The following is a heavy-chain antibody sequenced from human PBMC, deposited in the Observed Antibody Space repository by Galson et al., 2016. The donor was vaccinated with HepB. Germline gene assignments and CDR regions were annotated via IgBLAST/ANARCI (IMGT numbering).Heavy chain of an antibody. CDR3: ARDVQYRFDH. D-gene: IGHD2/OR15-2a*01. J-gene: IGHJ4*02. CDR2: ISTYSGNT. V-gene: IGHV1-18*01. CDR1: GYTFTTSG. Sequence: SVKVSCKASGYTFTTSGISWVRQAPGQGLEWMGWISTYSGNTKYAQKFQGGLTLTTDSSTTTAYMELRSLRFDDTALYYCARDVQYRFDHWGQGTLVTVSS.